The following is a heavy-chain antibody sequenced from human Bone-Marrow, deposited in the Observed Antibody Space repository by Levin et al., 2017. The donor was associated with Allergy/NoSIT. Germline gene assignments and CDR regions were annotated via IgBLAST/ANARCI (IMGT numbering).Heavy chain of an antibody. J-gene: IGHJ3*02. CDR1: GFTVSTNY. CDR3: ARGRTQTVKALNDAFNS. V-gene: IGHV3-53*01. D-gene: IGHD4-11*01. CDR2: IYSGGST. Sequence: PGGSLRLSCAASGFTVSTNYMSWVRQAPGKGLEWVSVIYSGGSTYYADSVKGRFTISRDNSKNTLDLQMNSLTAEDTAVYYCARGRTQTVKALNDAFNSWGQGTMVTVSS.